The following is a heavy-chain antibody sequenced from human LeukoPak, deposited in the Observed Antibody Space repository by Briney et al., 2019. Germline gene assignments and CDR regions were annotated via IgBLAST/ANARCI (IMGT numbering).Heavy chain of an antibody. V-gene: IGHV3-23*01. CDR1: IFTFSRNA. J-gene: IGHJ4*02. Sequence: QPGGSLRLSCAPSIFTFSRNAMNWVRRSPGKGLEWVAAISGNGLGTYYADSVKGRFNTSRDNSRNTLYLQMNSLRIEDTAFYYCAKDANYLRSSGYLIPIDFWGQGTLVTVSS. D-gene: IGHD3-22*01. CDR3: AKDANYLRSSGYLIPIDF. CDR2: ISGNGLGT.